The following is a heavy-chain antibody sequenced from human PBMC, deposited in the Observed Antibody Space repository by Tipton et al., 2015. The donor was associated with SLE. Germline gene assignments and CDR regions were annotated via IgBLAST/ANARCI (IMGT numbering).Heavy chain of an antibody. D-gene: IGHD3-3*01. Sequence: TLSLTCAVSGYSISSGYYWGWIRQPPGKGLEWIGSIYHSGSTYYNPSLKSRVTISVDTSKNQFSLKLSSVTAADTAVYYCATPRYYDFWNGAFDIWGQGTMVTVSS. CDR2: IYHSGST. CDR1: GYSISSGYY. CDR3: ATPRYYDFWNGAFDI. J-gene: IGHJ3*02. V-gene: IGHV4-38-2*01.